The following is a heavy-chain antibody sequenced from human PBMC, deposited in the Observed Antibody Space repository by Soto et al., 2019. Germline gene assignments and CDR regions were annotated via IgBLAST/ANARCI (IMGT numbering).Heavy chain of an antibody. Sequence: QITLKESGPTLVKPTQPLTLTCTFSGFSLSTSGVGVGWIRQPPGKALEWLALIYWNDDKRYSPSLKSRLTIPKDTSKTQVVLTMTNMDPVDTATYYCAHSGPYYYGMDVWGQGTPVTVSS. CDR1: GFSLSTSGVG. V-gene: IGHV2-5*01. CDR3: AHSGPYYYGMDV. J-gene: IGHJ6*02. CDR2: IYWNDDK.